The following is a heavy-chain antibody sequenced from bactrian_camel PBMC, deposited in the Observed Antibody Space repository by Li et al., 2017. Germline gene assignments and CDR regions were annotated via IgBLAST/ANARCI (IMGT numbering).Heavy chain of an antibody. CDR1: GFTFSSYV. Sequence: VQLVESGGGLVQPGGSVRLSCAASGFTFSSYVMIWVRQAPGKEREGIALFDSRGRARYVDSLKDRFTISKDNTENKLTLQMDSLTPEDTAMYYCAASLGKTYCHAAFFLTRSRPNFGQMGQGTQVTVS. J-gene: IGHJ4*01. CDR2: FDSRGRA. V-gene: IGHV3S42*01. D-gene: IGHD5*01.